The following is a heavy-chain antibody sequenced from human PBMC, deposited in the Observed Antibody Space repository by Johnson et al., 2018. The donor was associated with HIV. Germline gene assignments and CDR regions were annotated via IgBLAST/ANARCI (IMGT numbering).Heavy chain of an antibody. V-gene: IGHV3-23*04. D-gene: IGHD6-19*01. Sequence: DVQVVESGGGLVQPGGSLKLSCAASGFTFSGSPMHWVRQASGKGLEWVSGISFTDDTYYADSVKGRFTISRDNSKNTLYLQMNSLRAEDTAVYYCENGGKYSSGWYESAFDIWGQGTMVTVSS. CDR1: GFTFSGSP. J-gene: IGHJ3*02. CDR3: ENGGKYSSGWYESAFDI. CDR2: ISFTDDT.